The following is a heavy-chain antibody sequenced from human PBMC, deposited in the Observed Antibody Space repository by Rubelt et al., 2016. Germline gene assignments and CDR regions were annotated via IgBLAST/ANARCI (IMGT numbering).Heavy chain of an antibody. D-gene: IGHD3-10*01. V-gene: IGHV5-10-1*03. CDR1: GYSFTSYW. CDR2: IDPSDSYP. CDR3: ARIPGSGSSEINWFDP. J-gene: IGHJ5*02. Sequence: EVQLVQSGAEVKKPGESLRISCKGSGYSFTSYWISWVRQMPGKGLEWMGRIDPSDSYPNYSPPFQGHVTISADKSISTAYLQWSSLKASDTAMYYCARIPGSGSSEINWFDPWGQGTLVTVSS.